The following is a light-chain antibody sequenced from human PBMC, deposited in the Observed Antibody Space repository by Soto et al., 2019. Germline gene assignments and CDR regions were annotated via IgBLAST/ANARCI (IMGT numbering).Light chain of an antibody. CDR1: QGIGST. CDR2: DAS. Sequence: EIVLTQSPGTLSLSPGERATLSCRASQGIGSTLAWYQQKPGQTPKLLIFDASTRATGGPARFSGSGSGTEFTLTISSLQPDDFATYYCQQHFSYWTFGQGTKVDI. J-gene: IGKJ1*01. V-gene: IGKV3-15*01. CDR3: QQHFSYWT.